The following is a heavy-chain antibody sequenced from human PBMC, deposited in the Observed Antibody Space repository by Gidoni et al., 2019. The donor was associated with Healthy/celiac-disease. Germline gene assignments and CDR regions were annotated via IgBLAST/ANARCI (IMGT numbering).Heavy chain of an antibody. D-gene: IGHD3-22*01. CDR3: AKVAMTYYYDSSGFLI. CDR2: ISGSGGST. J-gene: IGHJ3*02. CDR1: GFPFRSCA. Sequence: EVQLLESGGGLVQPGGSLRLSCAASGFPFRSCAIGGVGQAPGKGLEWVSAISGSGGSTYYADSVKGRFTISRDNSKNTLYLQMNSLRAEDTAVYYCAKVAMTYYYDSSGFLIWGQGTMVTVSS. V-gene: IGHV3-23*01.